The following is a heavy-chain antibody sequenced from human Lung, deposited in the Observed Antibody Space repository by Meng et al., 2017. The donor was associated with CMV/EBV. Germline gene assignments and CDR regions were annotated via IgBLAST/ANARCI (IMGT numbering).Heavy chain of an antibody. J-gene: IGHJ6*02. V-gene: IGHV3-66*02. Sequence: ESLKISCAASGFTVETNYMSWVRQAPGKGLEWVSNIYSAGNTYYAESVKGRFTISRDNSKNTLSLQMNSLRVEDTAVDYCARDLVVPAAIQYYYHNYGMDVWGQGXTVTVSS. D-gene: IGHD2-2*01. CDR3: ARDLVVPAAIQYYYHNYGMDV. CDR2: IYSAGNT. CDR1: GFTVETNY.